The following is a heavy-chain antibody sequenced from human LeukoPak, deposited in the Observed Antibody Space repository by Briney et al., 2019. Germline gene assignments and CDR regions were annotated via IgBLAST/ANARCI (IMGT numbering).Heavy chain of an antibody. Sequence: ASVKVSCKASGYTFTSDYMHWVRQAPGQGLEWMGWINLNSGDIKSAQKFQGRVTMTRDTSITTVYMEVTWLTSDDTAIYYCARADRLHGGPYLIGPWGQGTLVTVSS. J-gene: IGHJ5*02. V-gene: IGHV1-2*02. CDR3: ARADRLHGGPYLIGP. CDR2: INLNSGDI. CDR1: GYTFTSDY. D-gene: IGHD2-21*01.